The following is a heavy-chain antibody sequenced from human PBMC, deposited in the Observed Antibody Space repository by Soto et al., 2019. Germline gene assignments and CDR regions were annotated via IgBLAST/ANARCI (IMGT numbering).Heavy chain of an antibody. CDR1: GYSFTSYW. J-gene: IGHJ4*02. D-gene: IGHD4-4*01. CDR3: ARLDRDDYSFLYYFDY. Sequence: GESLKISCKGSGYSFTSYWIGWVRQMPGKGLEWMGIIYPGDSDTRYSPSFQGQVTISADKSISTAYLQWSSLKASDTAMYYCARLDRDDYSFLYYFDYWGQGTLVTVSS. V-gene: IGHV5-51*01. CDR2: IYPGDSDT.